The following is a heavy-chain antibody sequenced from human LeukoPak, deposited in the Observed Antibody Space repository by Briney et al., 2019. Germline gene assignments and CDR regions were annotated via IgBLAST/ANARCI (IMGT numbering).Heavy chain of an antibody. Sequence: GGSLRLSCAASGFTFSSYGMPWVRQAPGKGLEWVAVIWYDGSNKYYADSVKGRFTISRDNSKNTLYLQMNSLRAEDTAVYYCARSRGDWYFDLWGRGTLVTVSS. CDR2: IWYDGSNK. CDR1: GFTFSSYG. J-gene: IGHJ2*01. D-gene: IGHD3-10*01. CDR3: ARSRGDWYFDL. V-gene: IGHV3-33*01.